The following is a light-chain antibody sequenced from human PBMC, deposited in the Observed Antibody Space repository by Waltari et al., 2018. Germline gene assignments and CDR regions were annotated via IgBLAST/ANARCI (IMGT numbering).Light chain of an antibody. CDR3: QTWGTGWV. J-gene: IGLJ3*02. V-gene: IGLV4-69*01. CDR1: TRHSNYA. Sequence: QLVFTQSPSPSASLGASVKLPCTLSTRHSNYAITWHQQQPGKGPRFLMKINSDGSHNKGDGIPDRFSGSTSGAERYLTISSLQSEDEAAYYCQTWGTGWVFGGGTKLTVL. CDR2: INSDGSH.